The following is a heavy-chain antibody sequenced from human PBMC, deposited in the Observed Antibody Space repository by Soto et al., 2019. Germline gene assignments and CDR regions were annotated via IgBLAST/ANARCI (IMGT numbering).Heavy chain of an antibody. V-gene: IGHV4-31*03. CDR2: IYFRGNT. CDR3: AREGGSYDSGGYLIRGAFDI. Sequence: PSETLSLTCSVSGDSISRIDYYWTWIRQHPEKGLEWIGNIYFRGNTYYSPSLESRLTISVDTSKNQFSLKLTSVPAADTAVYYCAREGGSYDSGGYLIRGAFDIWGQGTMVTVSS. J-gene: IGHJ3*02. D-gene: IGHD3-22*01. CDR1: GDSISRIDYY.